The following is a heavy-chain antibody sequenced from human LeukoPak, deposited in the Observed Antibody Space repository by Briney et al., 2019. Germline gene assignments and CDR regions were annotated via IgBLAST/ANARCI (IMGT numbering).Heavy chain of an antibody. CDR3: AKDRGYSSSSQGFDY. CDR1: GGSISSGSYY. V-gene: IGHV4-61*02. CDR2: IYTSGST. Sequence: PSEALSLTCTVPGGSISSGSYYWSWIRQPAGKGLEWIGRIYTSGSTNYNPSLKSRVTISVVTSKNQFSLKLSSVTAADTAVYYCAKDRGYSSSSQGFDYWGQGTLVTVSS. D-gene: IGHD6-6*01. J-gene: IGHJ4*02.